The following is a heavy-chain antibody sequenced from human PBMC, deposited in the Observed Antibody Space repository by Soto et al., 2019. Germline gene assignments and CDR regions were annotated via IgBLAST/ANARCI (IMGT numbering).Heavy chain of an antibody. CDR1: GYSISSSNW. CDR2: IYHSGST. Sequence: SDTLSLTCAVSGYSISSSNWWSCVRQPPGKGLEWIGEIYHSGSTNYNPSLKSRVTMSVDKSKNQFSLKLSSVTAADTAVYYCARSPDSSGYYPRRYYYGMDVWGQGTTVTVSS. J-gene: IGHJ6*02. CDR3: ARSPDSSGYYPRRYYYGMDV. D-gene: IGHD3-22*01. V-gene: IGHV4-4*02.